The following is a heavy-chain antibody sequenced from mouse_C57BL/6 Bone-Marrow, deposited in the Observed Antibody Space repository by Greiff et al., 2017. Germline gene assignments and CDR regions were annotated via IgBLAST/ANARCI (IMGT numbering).Heavy chain of an antibody. J-gene: IGHJ1*03. CDR3: AGGDYYGSSYGRYFDV. V-gene: IGHV1-81*01. D-gene: IGHD1-1*01. Sequence: VQLQESGAELARPGASVKLSCKASGYTFTSYGISWVKQRTGQGLEWIGEIYPRSGNTYYNEKFKGKATLTADKSSSTAYMELRSLTSEDSAVYFGAGGDYYGSSYGRYFDVWGTGTTVTVAS. CDR2: IYPRSGNT. CDR1: GYTFTSYG.